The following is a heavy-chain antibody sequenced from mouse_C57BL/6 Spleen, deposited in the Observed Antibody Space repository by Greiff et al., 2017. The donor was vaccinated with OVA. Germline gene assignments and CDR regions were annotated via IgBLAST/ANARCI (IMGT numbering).Heavy chain of an antibody. CDR2: IDPSDSYT. Sequence: QVQLKQPGAELVMPGASVKLSCKASGYTFTSYWMHWVKQRPGQGLEWIGEIDPSDSYTNYNQKFKGKSTLTVDKSSSTAYMQLSSLTSEDSAVYYCARGGYENYAMDYWGQGTSVTVSS. CDR1: GYTFTSYW. CDR3: ARGGYENYAMDY. D-gene: IGHD2-3*01. V-gene: IGHV1-69*01. J-gene: IGHJ4*01.